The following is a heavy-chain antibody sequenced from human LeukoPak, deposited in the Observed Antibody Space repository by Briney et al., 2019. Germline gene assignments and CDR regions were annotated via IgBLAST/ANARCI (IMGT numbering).Heavy chain of an antibody. CDR1: GGSISSSSYY. CDR3: ARSYCSSPNCYAIDAFDI. CDR2: IYYSGST. J-gene: IGHJ3*02. D-gene: IGHD2-2*01. Sequence: PSETLSLTCTVSGGSISSSSYYWGWIYQAPGKGLEWIGSIYYSGSTYYNPSLKSRVTISVDTSKNQFSLKLTSVTAADTAVYYCARSYCSSPNCYAIDAFDIWGQGTMVTVSS. V-gene: IGHV4-39*07.